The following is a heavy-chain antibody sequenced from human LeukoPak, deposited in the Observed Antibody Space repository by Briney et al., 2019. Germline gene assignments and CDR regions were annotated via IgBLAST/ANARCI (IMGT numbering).Heavy chain of an antibody. D-gene: IGHD6-19*01. V-gene: IGHV4-39*07. CDR3: ARADRIAVAVDP. CDR2: IYYSGST. J-gene: IGHJ5*02. Sequence: KPSETLSLTCTVSGGSISSSSYYLGWIRQPPGKGLEWIGSIYYSGSTYYNPSLKSRVTISVDTSKNQFSLKLSSVTAADTAVYYCARADRIAVAVDPWGQGTLVTVSS. CDR1: GGSISSSSYY.